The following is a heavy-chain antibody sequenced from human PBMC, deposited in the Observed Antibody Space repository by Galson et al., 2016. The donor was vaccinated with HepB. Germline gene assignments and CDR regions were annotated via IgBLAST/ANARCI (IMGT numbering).Heavy chain of an antibody. CDR3: AHIGSDCLSSRWRRSLTTFDD. V-gene: IGHV2-5*01. Sequence: PALVKPTQTLTLTCAFSGFSLTTIGVGVGWIRQPPGKALEWHALISGRDDKRYSPSLKIKPPITKDTSKKQVVLTLANMDPGDTGTYYCAHIGSDCLSSRWRRSLTTFDDWGQGTLVTVSP. J-gene: IGHJ4*02. CDR1: GFSLTTIGVG. D-gene: IGHD2-2*01. CDR2: ISGRDDK.